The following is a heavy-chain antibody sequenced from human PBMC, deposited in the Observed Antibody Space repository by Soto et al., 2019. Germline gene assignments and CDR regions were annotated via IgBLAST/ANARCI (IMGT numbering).Heavy chain of an antibody. Sequence: SETLSLTCAVYGGSFSGYYCSWIRQPPGKGLEWIREINHSGSTNYNPSLKSRVTISVDTSKNQFSLKLSSVTAADTAVYYCANHPLDDYHYYGMDVWGQGTTVNVSS. J-gene: IGHJ6*02. CDR1: GGSFSGYY. V-gene: IGHV4-34*01. CDR3: ANHPLDDYHYYGMDV. CDR2: INHSGST.